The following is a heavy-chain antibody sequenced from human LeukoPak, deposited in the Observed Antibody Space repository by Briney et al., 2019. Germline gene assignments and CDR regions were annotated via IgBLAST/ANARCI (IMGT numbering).Heavy chain of an antibody. CDR3: ARMAIAARPVMMDV. V-gene: IGHV4-61*08. CDR2: IQDGGST. Sequence: SETLSLTCTVSGGSISSGGYYWSWIRQPPGKGLEWIGFIQDGGSTNYNPSLKSRVTISVDTSKNQFSLKLSSVTAADTAVYYCARMAIAARPVMMDVWGKGTTVTVSS. D-gene: IGHD6-6*01. J-gene: IGHJ6*04. CDR1: GGSISSGGYY.